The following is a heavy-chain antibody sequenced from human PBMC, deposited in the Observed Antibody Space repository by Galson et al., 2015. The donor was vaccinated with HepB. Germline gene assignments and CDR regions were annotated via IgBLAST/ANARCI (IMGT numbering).Heavy chain of an antibody. Sequence: APGKGLEWVSGISWNSGSIGYADSVKGRFTISRDNAKNSLYLQMNSLRAEDTALYYCAKDTYYDFWSGYYRDNAFDIWGQGTMVTVSS. CDR2: ISWNSGSI. V-gene: IGHV3-9*01. CDR3: AKDTYYDFWSGYYRDNAFDI. J-gene: IGHJ3*02. D-gene: IGHD3-3*01.